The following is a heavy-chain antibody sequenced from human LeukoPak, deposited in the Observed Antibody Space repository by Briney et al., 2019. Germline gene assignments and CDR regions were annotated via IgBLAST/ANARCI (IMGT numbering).Heavy chain of an antibody. CDR3: ARGGGLDV. D-gene: IGHD3-16*01. CDR2: FGGSRGST. CDR1: GFTFRTYA. J-gene: IGHJ6*02. Sequence: GGSLRLSCAASGFTFRTYAMSWVRQAPGKGLEWVSGFGGSRGSTYYADSVKGRFTISRDISKNTLYLQMSNLRAEDTAVYFCARGGGLDVWGQGATVTVSS. V-gene: IGHV3-23*01.